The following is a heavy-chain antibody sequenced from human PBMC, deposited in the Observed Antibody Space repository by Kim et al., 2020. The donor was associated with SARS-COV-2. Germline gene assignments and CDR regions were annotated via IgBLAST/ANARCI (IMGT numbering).Heavy chain of an antibody. CDR3: ARDPRSLSSAQDY. V-gene: IGHV3-11*04. D-gene: IGHD3-22*01. Sequence: GGSLRLSCAASGFTFSDYYMSWIRQAPGKGLEWVSYISSSGSTIYYADSVKGRFTISRDNAKNSLYLQMNSLRAEDTAVYYCARDPRSLSSAQDYWGQGTLVTVSS. CDR1: GFTFSDYY. J-gene: IGHJ4*02. CDR2: ISSSGSTI.